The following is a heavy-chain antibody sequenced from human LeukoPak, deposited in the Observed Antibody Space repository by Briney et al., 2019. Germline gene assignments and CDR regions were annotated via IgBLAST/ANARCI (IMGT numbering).Heavy chain of an antibody. CDR1: GGSISSGGYY. CDR3: ARILRIAAAPWYFDY. J-gene: IGHJ4*02. D-gene: IGHD6-13*01. Sequence: SQTLPLTCTVSGGSISSGGYYWSWIRQHPGKGLGWIGYIYYSGSTYYNPSLKSRVTISVDTSKNQFSLKLSSVTAADTAVYFCARILRIAAAPWYFDYWGQGTLVTVSS. V-gene: IGHV4-31*03. CDR2: IYYSGST.